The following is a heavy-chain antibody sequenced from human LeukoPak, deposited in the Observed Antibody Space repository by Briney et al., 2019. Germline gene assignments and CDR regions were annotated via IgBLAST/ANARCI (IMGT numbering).Heavy chain of an antibody. CDR1: GFTFSSCG. V-gene: IGHV3-23*01. J-gene: IGHJ4*02. Sequence: GGSLRLSCAASGFTFSSCGMSWVRRAPGKGLEWVSAISGSGGSTYYADSVKGRFTISRDNSKNTLYLQMNSLRAEDTAVYYCAKAGGATYYFDYWGQGTLVTVSS. CDR2: ISGSGGST. D-gene: IGHD1-26*01. CDR3: AKAGGATYYFDY.